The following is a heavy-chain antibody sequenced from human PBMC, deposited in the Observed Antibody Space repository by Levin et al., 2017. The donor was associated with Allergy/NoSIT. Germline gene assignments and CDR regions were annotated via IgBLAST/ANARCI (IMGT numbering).Heavy chain of an antibody. Sequence: GGSLRLSCAASGFTFSSYGMHWVRQAPGKGLEWVAVISYDGSNKYYADSVKGRFTISRDNSKNTLYLQMNSLRAEDTAVYYCAKDIAKVWGSYRVDDYYYGMDVWGQGTTVTVSS. CDR3: AKDIAKVWGSYRVDDYYYGMDV. CDR2: ISYDGSNK. D-gene: IGHD3-16*02. CDR1: GFTFSSYG. J-gene: IGHJ6*02. V-gene: IGHV3-30*18.